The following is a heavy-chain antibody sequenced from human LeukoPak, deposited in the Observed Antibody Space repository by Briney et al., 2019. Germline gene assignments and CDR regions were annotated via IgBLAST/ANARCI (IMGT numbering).Heavy chain of an antibody. D-gene: IGHD3-3*01. Sequence: SVKVSCKASGGTFSSYAISWVRQAPGQGLEWMGRIIPILGIANYAQKFQGRVTITADKSTSTAYMELSSLRSEDTAVYYRARDRYYDFWSANYGMDVWGQGTTVTVSS. CDR3: ARDRYYDFWSANYGMDV. V-gene: IGHV1-69*04. CDR1: GGTFSSYA. CDR2: IIPILGIA. J-gene: IGHJ6*02.